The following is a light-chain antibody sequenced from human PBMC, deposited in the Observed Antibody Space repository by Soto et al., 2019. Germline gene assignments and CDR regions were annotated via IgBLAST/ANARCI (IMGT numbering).Light chain of an antibody. CDR1: SSDGGGYNY. Sequence: QSAVTQPASVSGSPGQSITISCTGTSSDGGGYNYVSWYQHHPGKAPKLIIYDVSNRPSGVSIRFSGSKSDNTASLTISGLQPEDEADYHCSSYTTTNTRQIVFGTGTKVTVL. V-gene: IGLV2-14*03. CDR3: SSYTTTNTRQIV. CDR2: DVS. J-gene: IGLJ1*01.